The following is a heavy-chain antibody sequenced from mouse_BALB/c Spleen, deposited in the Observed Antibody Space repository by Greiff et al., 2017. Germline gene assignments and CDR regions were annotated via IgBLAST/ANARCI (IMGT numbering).Heavy chain of an antibody. Sequence: QVKLMESGPGLVAPSQSLSITCTVSGFSLTSYGVHWVRQPPGKGLEWLGVIWAGGSTNYNSALMSRLSISKDNSKSQVFLKMNSLQTDDTAMYYCARDKGNYVRGAMDYWGQGTSVTVSS. CDR3: ARDKGNYVRGAMDY. D-gene: IGHD1-1*01. CDR2: IWAGGST. V-gene: IGHV2-9*02. J-gene: IGHJ4*01. CDR1: GFSLTSYG.